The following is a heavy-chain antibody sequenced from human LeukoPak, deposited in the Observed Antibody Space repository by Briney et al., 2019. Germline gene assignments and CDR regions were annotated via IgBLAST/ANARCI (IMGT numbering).Heavy chain of an antibody. Sequence: PSETLTLTCAASGWTFSSYYWSWIRQPPGKGLEWIGEINHSGSTNYNPSLKNRVTISIDTSKNQFSLKLSSVTAADAAVYYCPIAMIVVIITTPGYFDLWGCGTLVTVSS. D-gene: IGHD3-22*01. CDR1: GWTFSSYY. CDR3: PIAMIVVIITTPGYFDL. V-gene: IGHV4-34*01. CDR2: INHSGST. J-gene: IGHJ2*01.